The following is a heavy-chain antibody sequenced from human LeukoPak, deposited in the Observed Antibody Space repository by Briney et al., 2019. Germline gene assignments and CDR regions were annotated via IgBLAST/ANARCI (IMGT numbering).Heavy chain of an antibody. D-gene: IGHD3-10*01. CDR3: ARDSGGSDFDY. Sequence: SETLSLTCTVSGYSISSGYYWAWIRQPPGKGLEWIGTIYHSGTTYYNPSLKSRVTISVDMSKNQFSLKLSSVTAADTAVYYCARDSGGSDFDYWGQGTLVTVSS. CDR1: GYSISSGYY. V-gene: IGHV4-38-2*02. CDR2: IYHSGTT. J-gene: IGHJ4*02.